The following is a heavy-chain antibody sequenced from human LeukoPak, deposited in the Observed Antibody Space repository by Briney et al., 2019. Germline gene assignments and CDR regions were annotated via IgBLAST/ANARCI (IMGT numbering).Heavy chain of an antibody. J-gene: IGHJ4*02. CDR3: AKKRTDVSGSHYFDW. CDR1: GFTFSSYA. Sequence: GGSLRLSCAASGFTFSSYAMSWVRQAPEKGLEWVSGISGGGDVTQYADSVKGRFTISRDNSKNTLYLQMNSLRAEDTAVYYCAKKRTDVSGSHYFDWWGQGTLVTVSS. V-gene: IGHV3-23*01. D-gene: IGHD2-15*01. CDR2: ISGGGDVT.